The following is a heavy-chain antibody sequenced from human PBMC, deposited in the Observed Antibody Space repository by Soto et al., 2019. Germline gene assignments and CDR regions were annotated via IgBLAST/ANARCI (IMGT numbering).Heavy chain of an antibody. V-gene: IGHV3-74*01. CDR3: ARDIGDTWFDP. D-gene: IGHD3-16*01. J-gene: IGHJ5*02. CDR1: GVTFSSYW. Sequence: GGSLRLSCAASGVTFSSYWMHWVRQAPGKGLVWVSRINSDGSSTSYADSVKGRFTISRDNAKNTLYLQMNSLRAEDTAVYYCARDIGDTWFDPWGQGTLVTVSS. CDR2: INSDGSST.